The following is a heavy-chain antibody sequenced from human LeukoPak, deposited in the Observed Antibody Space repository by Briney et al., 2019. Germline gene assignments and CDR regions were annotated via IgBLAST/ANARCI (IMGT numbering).Heavy chain of an antibody. CDR3: ARGGFSHALDV. D-gene: IGHD2/OR15-2a*01. Sequence: QPGGSLRLSCAASGFTFSRYWIHWVRQAPGKGLVWVSRINNDGSDTIYADSVKGRFAMSRDNAKNTVFLQMSGLRAEDTAVYYCARGGFSHALDVWGQGTTVTVSS. V-gene: IGHV3-74*01. J-gene: IGHJ3*01. CDR1: GFTFSRYW. CDR2: INNDGSDT.